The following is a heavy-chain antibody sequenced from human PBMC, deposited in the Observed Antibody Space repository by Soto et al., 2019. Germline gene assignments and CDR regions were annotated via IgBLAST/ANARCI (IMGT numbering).Heavy chain of an antibody. CDR1: GFTFSSYS. V-gene: IGHV3-21*01. D-gene: IGHD4-4*01. CDR2: ISSSSSYI. Sequence: EVQLVESGGGLVKPGGSLRLSCAASGFTFSSYSMNWVRQAPGKGLEWVSSISSSSSYIYYADSVKGRFTISRDNAENSLYLQMNSRRAEDTAVYYCARPADYSRYFDYWGQGTLVTVSS. J-gene: IGHJ4*02. CDR3: ARPADYSRYFDY.